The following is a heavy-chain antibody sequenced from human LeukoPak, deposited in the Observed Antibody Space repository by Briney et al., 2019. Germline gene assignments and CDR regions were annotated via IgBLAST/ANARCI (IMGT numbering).Heavy chain of an antibody. D-gene: IGHD2-15*01. CDR1: GFTFTAYY. CDR3: ARDRYCSNGSCYSDN. Sequence: GGSLRLSCAASGFTFTAYYLSWVRQAPGKGLEWVANINPDGNEKYYVDSVKGRFTISRDNAKNSLYLQMNSLRAEDTAVYYCARDRYCSNGSCYSDNWGQGTLVTVSS. J-gene: IGHJ4*02. V-gene: IGHV3-7*04. CDR2: INPDGNEK.